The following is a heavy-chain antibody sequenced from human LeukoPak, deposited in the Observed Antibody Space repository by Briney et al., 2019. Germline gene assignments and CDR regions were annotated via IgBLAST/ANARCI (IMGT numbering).Heavy chain of an antibody. D-gene: IGHD2-2*01. J-gene: IGHJ5*02. Sequence: ASVKVSCKASGGTFSNYGISWVRQAPGQGLEWLGGIMPIFGTANYAQKFQGRVTITADESTSTFYMELSSLRSDDTAVYYCARENIVVVPAANGNWFDPWGQGTLVTVSS. CDR3: ARENIVVVPAANGNWFDP. CDR1: GGTFSNYG. CDR2: IMPIFGTA. V-gene: IGHV1-69*13.